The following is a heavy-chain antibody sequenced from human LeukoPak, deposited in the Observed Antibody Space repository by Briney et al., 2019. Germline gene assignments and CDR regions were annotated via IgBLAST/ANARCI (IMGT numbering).Heavy chain of an antibody. CDR2: INQDGSEK. D-gene: IGHD2-2*03. Sequence: GGSLRLSCAASGFTFSIYWMSWVRQAPGKGLEWVANINQDGSEKYYVDSVEGRFTISKDNAKNSLYLQMNSLRAEDTAVYYCARAAWIDYYYYMDVWGKGTTVTISS. J-gene: IGHJ6*03. CDR3: ARAAWIDYYYYMDV. CDR1: GFTFSIYW. V-gene: IGHV3-7*03.